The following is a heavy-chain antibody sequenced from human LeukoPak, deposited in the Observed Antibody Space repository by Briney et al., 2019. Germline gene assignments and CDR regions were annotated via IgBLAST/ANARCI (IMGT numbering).Heavy chain of an antibody. CDR1: GSSISSYY. CDR3: ARDSRGMGGFDY. V-gene: IGHV4-38-2*02. CDR2: IYHSGST. D-gene: IGHD3-16*01. Sequence: SETLSLTCTVSGSSISSYYWGWIRQPPGKGLEWIGSIYHSGSTYYNPSLKSRVTISVDTSKNQFSLKLSSVTAADTAVYYCARDSRGMGGFDYWGQGTLVTVSS. J-gene: IGHJ4*02.